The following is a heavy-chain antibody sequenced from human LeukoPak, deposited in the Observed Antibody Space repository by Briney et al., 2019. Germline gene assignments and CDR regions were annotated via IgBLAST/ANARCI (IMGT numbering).Heavy chain of an antibody. CDR1: GGSISSYY. D-gene: IGHD1-26*01. CDR2: IYYSGST. V-gene: IGHV4-59*01. Sequence: SETLSLTCTASGGSISSYYWSWIRQPPGKGLEWIGYIYYSGSTNYNPSLKSRVTISVDTSKNQFSLKLSSVTAADTAVYYCARDREGPYGMDVWGQGTTVTVSS. J-gene: IGHJ6*02. CDR3: ARDREGPYGMDV.